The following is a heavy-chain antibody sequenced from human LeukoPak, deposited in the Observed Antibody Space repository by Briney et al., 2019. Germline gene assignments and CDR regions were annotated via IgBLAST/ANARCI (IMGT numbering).Heavy chain of an antibody. J-gene: IGHJ4*02. CDR2: IKPSGGTT. CDR1: GYSFTSYH. D-gene: IGHD5-18*01. CDR3: ARDLGDTTIAH. Sequence: ASVKVSCKASGYSFTSYHMQWVRQAPGQGLEWMGLIKPSGGTTSYAQKVQGRLTVTRDTSTSTVYMELSSLTSEDTAIYYCARDLGDTTIAHWGQGTLVSVSS. V-gene: IGHV1-46*01.